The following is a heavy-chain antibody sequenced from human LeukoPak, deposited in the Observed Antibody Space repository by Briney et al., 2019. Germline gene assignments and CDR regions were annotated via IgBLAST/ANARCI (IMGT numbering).Heavy chain of an antibody. CDR3: ATKGGFAD. CDR1: GFTFSIYW. J-gene: IGHJ4*02. D-gene: IGHD5-12*01. CDR2: INQDGSQK. V-gene: IGHV3-7*01. Sequence: QSGGSLRLSCAASGFTFSIYWMSWVRQAPGKGLEWVANINQDGSQKYYVDSVKGRFTISRDNAKNSLYLQMNSLRAEDTAFYYCATKGGFADWGQGTLVTVSS.